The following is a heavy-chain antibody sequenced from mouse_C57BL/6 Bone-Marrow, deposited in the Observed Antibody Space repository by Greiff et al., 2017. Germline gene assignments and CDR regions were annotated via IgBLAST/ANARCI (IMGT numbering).Heavy chain of an antibody. D-gene: IGHD1-1*01. Sequence: VQLQQSGAELVRPGTSVKVSCKASGYAFTNYLIEWVKQRPGQGLEWIGVINPGSGGTNYNEKFKGKATLTADKSSSTAYMQLSSLTSEDSAVYFCARSSYNPFAYWGQGTLVTVSA. V-gene: IGHV1-54*01. CDR3: ARSSYNPFAY. J-gene: IGHJ3*01. CDR2: INPGSGGT. CDR1: GYAFTNYL.